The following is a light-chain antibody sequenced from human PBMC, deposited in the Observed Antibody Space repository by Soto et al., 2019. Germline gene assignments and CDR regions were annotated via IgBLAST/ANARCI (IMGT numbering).Light chain of an antibody. V-gene: IGKV3-11*01. Sequence: EIVLTQSPATLSLSPGGGATLSCRASQSVSSYLAWYQQKPGQAPRLLIYDVSNRATGIPARFSGSGSGTDFTLTISSLEPEDFAVYYCQQRSNWPPSLTFGGGTKVDIK. CDR2: DVS. J-gene: IGKJ4*01. CDR3: QQRSNWPPSLT. CDR1: QSVSSY.